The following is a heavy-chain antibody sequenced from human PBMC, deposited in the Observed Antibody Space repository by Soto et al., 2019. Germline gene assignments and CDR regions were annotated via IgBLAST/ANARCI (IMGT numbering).Heavy chain of an antibody. J-gene: IGHJ3*02. CDR1: GFTFSSYA. CDR2: ISGSGGST. V-gene: IGHV3-23*01. CDR3: AKDIGGSSSWSTGSAFDI. D-gene: IGHD6-13*01. Sequence: GGSLRLSCAASGFTFSSYAMSWVRQAPGKGLEWVSAISGSGGSTYYADSVKGRFTISRGNAKNSLYLQMNSLRAEDTALYYCAKDIGGSSSWSTGSAFDIWGQGTMVTVSS.